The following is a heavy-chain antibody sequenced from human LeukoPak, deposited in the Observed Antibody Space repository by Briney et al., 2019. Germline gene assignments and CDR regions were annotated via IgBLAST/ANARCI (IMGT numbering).Heavy chain of an antibody. D-gene: IGHD6-13*01. J-gene: IGHJ4*02. CDR2: INHSGST. V-gene: IGHV4-34*01. CDR1: GGSFSGYY. Sequence: SETLSLTCAVYGGSFSGYYWSWIRQPPGKGLEWNGEINHSGSTNYNPSLKSRVTISVDTSKNQFSLKLSSVTAADTAVYYCARAAGSWYDYWGQGTLVTVSS. CDR3: ARAAGSWYDY.